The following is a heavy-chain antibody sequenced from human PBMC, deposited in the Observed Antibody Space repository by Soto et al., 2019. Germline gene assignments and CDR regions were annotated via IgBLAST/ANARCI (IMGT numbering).Heavy chain of an antibody. V-gene: IGHV1-69*13. J-gene: IGHJ6*02. CDR3: ARDLRAAGRPGMDV. CDR2: IIPIVGTG. D-gene: IGHD6-13*01. CDR1: GGSFSSYA. Sequence: SVKVSCKASGGSFSSYAISWVRQAPGQGLEWMGGIIPIVGTGNYAQNFQGRVTITADESTNTAYMELSSLRSEDTAMYYCARDLRAAGRPGMDVWGQGTTVTVSS.